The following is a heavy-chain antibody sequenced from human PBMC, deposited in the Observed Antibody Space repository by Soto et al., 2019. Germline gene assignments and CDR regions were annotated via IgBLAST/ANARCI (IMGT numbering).Heavy chain of an antibody. Sequence: QLVQSGAEVKKPGASVRVSCKTSGPTFIAYYIHWGRQAPRPGLEWMGWIDPKSGGTTYEQKFRGRVTMTRDTSINTAYMDLNRLTSEDTAVYYCARVSVDVPEWGQGTLITVSS. CDR3: ARVSVDVPE. V-gene: IGHV1-2*02. CDR2: IDPKSGGT. CDR1: GPTFIAYY. J-gene: IGHJ4*02. D-gene: IGHD5-12*01.